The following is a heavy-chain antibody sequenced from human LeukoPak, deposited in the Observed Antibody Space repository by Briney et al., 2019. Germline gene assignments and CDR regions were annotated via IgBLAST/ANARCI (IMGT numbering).Heavy chain of an antibody. D-gene: IGHD5-12*01. Sequence: VASVKVSCKASGYTFTGYYMHWMRQAPGQGLEWMGWINPNSGGTNYAQKFQGRVTMTRDTSISTAYMELSRLRSDDTAVYYCARAQRGRGYSGYDANFDYWGQGTLVTVSS. CDR3: ARAQRGRGYSGYDANFDY. J-gene: IGHJ4*02. CDR2: INPNSGGT. V-gene: IGHV1-2*02. CDR1: GYTFTGYY.